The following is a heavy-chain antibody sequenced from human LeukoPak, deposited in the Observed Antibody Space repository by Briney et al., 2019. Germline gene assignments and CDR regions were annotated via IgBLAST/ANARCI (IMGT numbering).Heavy chain of an antibody. CDR2: IYSGGST. Sequence: GGSLRLSCAAPGFTVSSNYMSWVRQAPGKGLEWVSVIYSGGSTYYADSVKGRFTISRDNSKNTLYLQMNSLRAEDTAVYYCARGLGSNYPYYYYYGMDVWGQGTTVTVSS. D-gene: IGHD4-4*01. J-gene: IGHJ6*02. CDR1: GFTVSSNY. CDR3: ARGLGSNYPYYYYYGMDV. V-gene: IGHV3-66*01.